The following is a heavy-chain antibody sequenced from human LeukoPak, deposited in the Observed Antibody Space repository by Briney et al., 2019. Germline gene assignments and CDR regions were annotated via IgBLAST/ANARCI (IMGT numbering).Heavy chain of an antibody. D-gene: IGHD1-26*01. CDR1: GYTFTSYG. V-gene: IGHV1-18*01. Sequence: GASVEVSCKASGYTFTSYGISWVRQAPGQGLEWMGWISAYNGNTNYAQKLQGRVTMTTDTSTSTAYMELRSLRSDDTAVYYCARGGGNYQDYYYYGMDVWGQGTTVTVSS. CDR2: ISAYNGNT. J-gene: IGHJ6*02. CDR3: ARGGGNYQDYYYYGMDV.